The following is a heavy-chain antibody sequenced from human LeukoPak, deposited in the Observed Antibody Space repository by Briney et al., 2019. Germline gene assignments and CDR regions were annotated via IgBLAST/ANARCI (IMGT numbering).Heavy chain of an antibody. CDR2: ISSSSSYI. D-gene: IGHD3-10*01. CDR3: ASDNMVRGVIDY. Sequence: TGGYLRLSCAASGFTFSSYSMNWVRQAPGKGLEWVSSISSSSSYIYYADSVKGRFTISRDDAKNSLYLQMNSLRAEDTAVYYCASDNMVRGVIDYWGQGTLVTVSS. CDR1: GFTFSSYS. J-gene: IGHJ4*02. V-gene: IGHV3-21*01.